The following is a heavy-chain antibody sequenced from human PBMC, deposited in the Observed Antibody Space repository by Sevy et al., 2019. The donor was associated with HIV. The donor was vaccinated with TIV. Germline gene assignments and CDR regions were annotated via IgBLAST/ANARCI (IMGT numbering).Heavy chain of an antibody. V-gene: IGHV4-34*01. CDR1: GGSFSGYY. J-gene: IGHJ6*02. Sequence: SETLSLTCAVYGGSFSGYYWSWIRQPPGKGLEWIGEINHSGSTNYNPSLKSRVTISVDTSKNQFSLKLGSVTAADTAVYYCARGPPGGGVATTFPRPYYYYYYGMDVWGQGTTVTVSS. D-gene: IGHD5-12*01. CDR2: INHSGST. CDR3: ARGPPGGGVATTFPRPYYYYYYGMDV.